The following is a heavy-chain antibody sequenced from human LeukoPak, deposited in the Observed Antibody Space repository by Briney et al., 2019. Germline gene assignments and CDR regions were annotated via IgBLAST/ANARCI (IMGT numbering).Heavy chain of an antibody. J-gene: IGHJ3*02. CDR3: ARAGGSDAFDI. D-gene: IGHD3-16*01. Sequence: AGSLRLSCAASGFTFSSYAMHWVRQAPGKGLEWVAVISYGGSNKYYADSVKGRFTISRDNSKNTLYLQMNRLRAGDTAVYYCARAGGSDAFDIWRQGTMVSVSS. CDR1: GFTFSSYA. V-gene: IGHV3-30*04. CDR2: ISYGGSNK.